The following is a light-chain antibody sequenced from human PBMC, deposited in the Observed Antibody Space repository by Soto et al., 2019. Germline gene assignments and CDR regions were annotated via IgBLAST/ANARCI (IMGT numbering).Light chain of an antibody. CDR3: QQHSNWPLT. Sequence: EIVMTQSPATLSVSPGERATLSCRASQSVTTNLAWYQQKAGQAPRLLIYGASTRATGIPARFSGSGSETEFTLTISSLQSEDFAVYYCQQHSNWPLTFGGGTKVEIK. J-gene: IGKJ4*01. CDR1: QSVTTN. CDR2: GAS. V-gene: IGKV3-15*01.